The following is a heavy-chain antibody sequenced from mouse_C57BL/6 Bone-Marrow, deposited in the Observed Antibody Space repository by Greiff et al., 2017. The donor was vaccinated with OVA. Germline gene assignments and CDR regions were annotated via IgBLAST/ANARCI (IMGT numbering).Heavy chain of an antibody. CDR3: ARTLIYYDYEGYFDV. J-gene: IGHJ1*03. CDR1: GYTFTSYW. D-gene: IGHD2-4*01. Sequence: QVQLKQPGAELVKPGASVKLSCKASGYTFTSYWMHWVKQRPGRGLEWIGRIDPNSGGTKYNEKFKSKATLTVDKPSSTAYMQLSSLTSEDSAVYYCARTLIYYDYEGYFDVWGTGTTVTVSS. V-gene: IGHV1-72*01. CDR2: IDPNSGGT.